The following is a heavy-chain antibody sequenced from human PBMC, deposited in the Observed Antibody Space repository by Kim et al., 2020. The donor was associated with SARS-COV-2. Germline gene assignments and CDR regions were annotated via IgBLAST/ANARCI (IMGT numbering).Heavy chain of an antibody. Sequence: GGSLRLSCAASGFTFSNAWMSWVRQAPGKGLEWVGRIKSKTDGGTTDYAAPVKGRFTISRDDSKNTLYLQMNSLKTEDTAVYYCTTDPKHVRKGAFDIWGQGTMVTVSS. V-gene: IGHV3-15*01. CDR2: IKSKTDGGTT. D-gene: IGHD2-8*01. CDR1: GFTFSNAW. J-gene: IGHJ3*02. CDR3: TTDPKHVRKGAFDI.